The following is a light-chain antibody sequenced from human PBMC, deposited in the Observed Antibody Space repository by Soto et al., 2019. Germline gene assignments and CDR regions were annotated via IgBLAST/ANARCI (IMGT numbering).Light chain of an antibody. CDR2: AAS. Sequence: EIVLTQSPGTLSLSPGERATLSCRASQSVGKNYLAWYQQKSGQAPRLLIFAASSRATGVPDRFSGGGSGSDFTLTISRLEPEDFAVYYCQQYGTSPWTFGRGTKVEIK. V-gene: IGKV3-20*01. CDR3: QQYGTSPWT. J-gene: IGKJ1*01. CDR1: QSVGKNY.